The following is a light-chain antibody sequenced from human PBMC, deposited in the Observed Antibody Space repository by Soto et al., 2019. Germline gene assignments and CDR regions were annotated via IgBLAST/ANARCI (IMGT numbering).Light chain of an antibody. CDR3: HQYSRYSIT. CDR2: EAS. J-gene: IGKJ4*01. V-gene: IGKV1-5*03. Sequence: DIQMTQSPSTLYASVGDRVTITCRASQSVSHWLAWFQQKPGKAPTILISEASRLESGVPSRFSGSGSGTEFTLTISSLQPDDFATYYCHQYSRYSITFGGGTNVE. CDR1: QSVSHW.